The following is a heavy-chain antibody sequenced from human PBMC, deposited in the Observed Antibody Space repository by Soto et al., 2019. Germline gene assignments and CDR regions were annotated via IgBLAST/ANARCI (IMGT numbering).Heavy chain of an antibody. J-gene: IGHJ4*02. CDR2: IYYSGST. V-gene: IGHV4-31*03. D-gene: IGHD3-22*01. CDR3: ARGHYDSCGYYYLYYFDY. CDR1: GGSISSGGYY. Sequence: SETLSLTCTVSGGSISSGGYYWSWIRQHPGKGLEWIGYIYYSGSTYYNPSLKSRVTISVDTSKNQFSLKLSSVTAADTAVYYCARGHYDSCGYYYLYYFDYWGQGTLVTVSS.